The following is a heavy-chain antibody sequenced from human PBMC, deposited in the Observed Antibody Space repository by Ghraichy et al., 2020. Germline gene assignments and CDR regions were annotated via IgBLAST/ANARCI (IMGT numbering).Heavy chain of an antibody. CDR3: ARGSAVRGDVRTLYFYHMDV. Sequence: SETLSLTCAVYGGSLSGHNWTWIRQSPGKGLEWIGEIDHSGNTNYRPSLKSRVTISIDTSKNQFSLKLTSVTAADTAVYFCARGSAVRGDVRTLYFYHMDVWGRGTTVTVSS. D-gene: IGHD3-10*01. CDR2: IDHSGNT. CDR1: GGSLSGHN. V-gene: IGHV4-34*01. J-gene: IGHJ6*03.